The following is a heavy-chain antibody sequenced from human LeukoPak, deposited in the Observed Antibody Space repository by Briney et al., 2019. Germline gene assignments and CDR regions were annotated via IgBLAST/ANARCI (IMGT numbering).Heavy chain of an antibody. CDR1: GFTFSSYG. Sequence: GGSLRLSCAASGFTFSSYGMHWVRQAPGKGLELVANIKQDRSEKYYVDSVKGRLTISRDNAKNSLYLQMNSLRAEDTAVYYCARLREIPVFGVVTRSTSYFDYWGQGTLVTVSS. J-gene: IGHJ4*02. D-gene: IGHD3-3*01. CDR3: ARLREIPVFGVVTRSTSYFDY. V-gene: IGHV3-7*01. CDR2: IKQDRSEK.